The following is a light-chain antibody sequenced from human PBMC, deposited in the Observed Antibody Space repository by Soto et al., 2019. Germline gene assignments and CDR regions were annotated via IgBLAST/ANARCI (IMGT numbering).Light chain of an antibody. V-gene: IGKV3-11*01. J-gene: IGKJ1*01. CDR2: GAS. CDR3: QQRSNWPRT. CDR1: QSVSSY. Sequence: EIVLTQSPATLSSSPGERAALSCRASQSVSSYLAWYQQKPGQAPRLLFYGASSRATGIPDRFSGSGSGTDFTLTISSLEPEDFAVYYCQQRSNWPRTFGQGTKADI.